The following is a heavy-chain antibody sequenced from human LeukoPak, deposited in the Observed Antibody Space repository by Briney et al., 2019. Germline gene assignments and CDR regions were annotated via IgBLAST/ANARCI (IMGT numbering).Heavy chain of an antibody. D-gene: IGHD1-26*01. Sequence: PSETLSLTCTVSGGSISSYYWSWIRQPPGKGLEWIGYIYYSGSTNYNPSLKSRVTISVDTSKNQFSLKLSSVTAADTAVYYCVREGIVGAASDFDYWGQGTLVTVSS. CDR3: VREGIVGAASDFDY. CDR1: GGSISSYY. CDR2: IYYSGST. J-gene: IGHJ4*02. V-gene: IGHV4-59*01.